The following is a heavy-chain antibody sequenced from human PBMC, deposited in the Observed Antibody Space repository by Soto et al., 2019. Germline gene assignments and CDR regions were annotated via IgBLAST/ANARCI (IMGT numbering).Heavy chain of an antibody. Sequence: PSETLSLTCAVYGGSFSGYYWSWIRQPPGKGLEWIGEINHSGSTNYNPSLKSRVTISVDTSKNQFSLKLSSVTAADTAVYYCARGSAPVDYADVWGKGTTVTVSS. J-gene: IGHJ6*04. CDR3: ARGSAPVDYADV. D-gene: IGHD2-2*01. V-gene: IGHV4-34*01. CDR2: INHSGST. CDR1: GGSFSGYY.